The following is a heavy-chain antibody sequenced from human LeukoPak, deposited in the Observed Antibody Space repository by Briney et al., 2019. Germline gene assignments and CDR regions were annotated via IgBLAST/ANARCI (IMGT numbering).Heavy chain of an antibody. V-gene: IGHV4-39*01. CDR1: GGSISSSSYY. Sequence: SETLSLTCTVSGGSISSSSYYWGWIRQPPGKGLEWIGSIYYSGSTYYNPSLKSRVTISVDTSKNQFSLRLSSVTAADTAVYYCARHVGVAGPYYYYYYYMDVWGKGTTVTISS. CDR2: IYYSGST. D-gene: IGHD6-19*01. J-gene: IGHJ6*03. CDR3: ARHVGVAGPYYYYYYYMDV.